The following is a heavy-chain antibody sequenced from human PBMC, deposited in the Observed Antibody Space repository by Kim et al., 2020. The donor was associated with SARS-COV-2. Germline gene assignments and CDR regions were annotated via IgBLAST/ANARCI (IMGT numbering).Heavy chain of an antibody. CDR2: INHSGST. CDR1: GGSFSGYY. CDR3: ARVSVPAATMHL. V-gene: IGHV4-34*01. Sequence: SETLSLTCAVYGGSFSGYYWSWIRQPPGKGLEWIGEINHSGSTNYNPSLKSRVTISVDTSKNQFSLKLSSVTAADTAVYYCARVSVPAATMHLWGRGTLV. D-gene: IGHD2-2*01. J-gene: IGHJ2*01.